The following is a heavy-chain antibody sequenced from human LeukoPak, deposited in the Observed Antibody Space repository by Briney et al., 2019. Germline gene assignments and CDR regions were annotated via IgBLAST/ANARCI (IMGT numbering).Heavy chain of an antibody. V-gene: IGHV4-38-2*01. D-gene: IGHD2-15*01. CDR3: ASLCSGGSCYLESGWFDP. CDR1: GYSIRSGYY. J-gene: IGHJ5*02. Sequence: SETLSLTCAVSGYSIRSGYYLGWIRQPPGKGLEWIGSIYHSGSTYYNPSLKSRVTISVDTSKNQFSLKLSSVTAADTAVYYCASLCSGGSCYLESGWFDPWGQGTLVTVSS. CDR2: IYHSGST.